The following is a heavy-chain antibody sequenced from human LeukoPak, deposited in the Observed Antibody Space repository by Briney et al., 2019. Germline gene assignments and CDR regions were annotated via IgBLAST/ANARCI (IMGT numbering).Heavy chain of an antibody. D-gene: IGHD1-7*01. J-gene: IGHJ4*02. Sequence: GGSLRLSCAASGFTFDDYATHWVRQAPGKGLEWVSLISGNGGNTYYADSVKGRFTISRDNSKNSLYLQMNSLRTEDTALYYCAKDISNWNSRHFDYWGQGTLVTVSS. V-gene: IGHV3-43*02. CDR3: AKDISNWNSRHFDY. CDR1: GFTFDDYA. CDR2: ISGNGGNT.